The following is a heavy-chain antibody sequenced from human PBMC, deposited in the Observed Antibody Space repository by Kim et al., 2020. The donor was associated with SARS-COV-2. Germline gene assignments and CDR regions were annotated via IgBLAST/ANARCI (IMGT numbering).Heavy chain of an antibody. V-gene: IGHV4-4*02. D-gene: IGHD2-15*01. CDR1: GGSISSSNW. Sequence: SETLSLTCAVSGGSISSSNWWSWVRQPPGTGLEWIGEIYHSGSTNYNPSLKSRVTISVDKSKNQFSLKLSSVTAADTAVYYCARVHGYCSGGSCHFPLYYYYGMDVWGQGTTVTVSS. CDR3: ARVHGYCSGGSCHFPLYYYYGMDV. CDR2: IYHSGST. J-gene: IGHJ6*02.